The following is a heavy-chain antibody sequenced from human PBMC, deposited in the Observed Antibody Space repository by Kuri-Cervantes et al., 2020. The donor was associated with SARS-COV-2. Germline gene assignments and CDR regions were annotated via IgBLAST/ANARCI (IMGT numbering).Heavy chain of an antibody. Sequence: GESLKISCTASGFTFSSYTMNWVRQAPGKGLEWVSSISSSSSYIYYADSVKGRFTISRDNAKNSLYLQMNSLSAEDTAVYYCAKEYGDYFRPRNNLEYWGQGTLVTVSS. CDR3: AKEYGDYFRPRNNLEY. J-gene: IGHJ4*02. D-gene: IGHD4-17*01. V-gene: IGHV3-21*01. CDR2: ISSSSSYI. CDR1: GFTFSSYT.